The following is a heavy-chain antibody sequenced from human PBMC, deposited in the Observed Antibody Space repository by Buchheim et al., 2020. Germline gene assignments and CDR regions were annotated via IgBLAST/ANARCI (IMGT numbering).Heavy chain of an antibody. CDR3: AKTEGTYYDFWSGYSRYYFDY. CDR2: ISYDGSNK. D-gene: IGHD3-3*01. V-gene: IGHV3-30*18. Sequence: QVQLVESGGGVVQPGRSLRLSCAASGFTFSSYAMHWVRQAPGKGLEWVAVISYDGSNKYYADSVKGRFTISRDNSKNTLSLQMNSLRAEDTAVYYCAKTEGTYYDFWSGYSRYYFDYWGQGTL. J-gene: IGHJ4*02. CDR1: GFTFSSYA.